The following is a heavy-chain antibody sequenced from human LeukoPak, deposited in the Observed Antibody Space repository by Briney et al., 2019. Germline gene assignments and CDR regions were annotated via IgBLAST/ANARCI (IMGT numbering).Heavy chain of an antibody. J-gene: IGHJ4*02. CDR2: ISAYNGNT. Sequence: ASVKVSCKASGYTFTSYGISWVRQAPGQGLEWMGWISAYNGNTNYAQKLQGRVTMTTDTSTSAAYMELRSLRSDDTAVYYCARATTYYYGSGSYPIFDYFDYWGQGTLVTVSS. CDR1: GYTFTSYG. V-gene: IGHV1-18*01. CDR3: ARATTYYYGSGSYPIFDYFDY. D-gene: IGHD3-10*01.